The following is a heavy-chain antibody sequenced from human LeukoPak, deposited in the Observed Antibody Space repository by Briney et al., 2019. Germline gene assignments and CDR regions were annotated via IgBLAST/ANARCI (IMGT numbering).Heavy chain of an antibody. J-gene: IGHJ4*02. CDR3: ARGLGYCSSTSCSFDY. D-gene: IGHD2-2*01. Sequence: SETLCLTCAVYGGSFSGYYWSWIRQPPGKGLEWIGEINHSGNTNYNPSLESRVTISVDTSKNQFSLQLSSVTAADTAVYYCARGLGYCSSTSCSFDYWGQGTLVTVSS. CDR1: GGSFSGYY. V-gene: IGHV4-34*01. CDR2: INHSGNT.